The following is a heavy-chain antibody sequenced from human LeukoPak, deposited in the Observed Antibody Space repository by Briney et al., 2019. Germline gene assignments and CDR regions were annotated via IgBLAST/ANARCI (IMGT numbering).Heavy chain of an antibody. J-gene: IGHJ4*02. V-gene: IGHV1-69*04. CDR3: AREGRRVTTN. D-gene: IGHD4-17*01. CDR2: IIPILGIA. Sequence: SLRVSSKPSGATSTSYAIGWGDQAPGQGLEWMGRIIPILGIANYAQKFQGRVTITADKSTSTAYMELSSLRSEDTAVYYCAREGRRVTTNWGQGTLVTVSS. CDR1: GATSTSYA.